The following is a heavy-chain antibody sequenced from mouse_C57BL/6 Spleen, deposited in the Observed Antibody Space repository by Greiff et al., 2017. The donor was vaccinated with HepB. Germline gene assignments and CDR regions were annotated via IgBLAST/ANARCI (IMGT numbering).Heavy chain of an antibody. V-gene: IGHV1-69*01. CDR3: ARGLGQVYDFDY. CDR2: IDPSDSYT. J-gene: IGHJ2*01. CDR1: GYTFTSYW. Sequence: QVQLQQPGAELVMPGASVKLSCKASGYTFTSYWMHWVKQRPGQGLEWIAEIDPSDSYTNYNQKFKGKSTLTVDKSSITSYMQLSSLTSEDSAFYYCARGLGQVYDFDYWGQGTTLTVSS. D-gene: IGHD4-1*01.